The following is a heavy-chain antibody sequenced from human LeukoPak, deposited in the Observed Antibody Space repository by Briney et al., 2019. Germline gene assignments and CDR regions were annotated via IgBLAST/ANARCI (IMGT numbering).Heavy chain of an antibody. J-gene: IGHJ6*03. Sequence: PGGSLRLSCAASGFTFSNAWMSWVRQAPGKGREWVGRIKSKTDGGTTDYAAPVKGRFTISRDDSKNTLYLQMNSLKTEDTAVYYCTTDPASYNWIAYYYYYMDVWGKGTTVTVPS. D-gene: IGHD1-1*01. V-gene: IGHV3-15*01. CDR3: TTDPASYNWIAYYYYYMDV. CDR2: IKSKTDGGTT. CDR1: GFTFSNAW.